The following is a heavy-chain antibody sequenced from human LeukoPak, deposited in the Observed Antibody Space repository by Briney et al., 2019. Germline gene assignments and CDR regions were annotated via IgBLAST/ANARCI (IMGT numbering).Heavy chain of an antibody. CDR3: ALIAAAGFDY. CDR1: GGSFSGYY. D-gene: IGHD6-13*01. V-gene: IGHV4-34*01. Sequence: SETLSLTCAVYGGSFSGYYWSWIRQPPGKGLEWIGEINHSGGTNYNPSLKSRVTISVDTSKNQFSLKLSSVTAADTAVYYCALIAAAGFDYWGQGTLVTVSS. CDR2: INHSGGT. J-gene: IGHJ4*02.